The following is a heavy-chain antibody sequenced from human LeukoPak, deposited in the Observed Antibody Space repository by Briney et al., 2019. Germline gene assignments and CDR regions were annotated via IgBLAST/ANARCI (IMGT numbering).Heavy chain of an antibody. CDR2: ISYDGSNK. V-gene: IGHV3-30*04. J-gene: IGHJ4*02. D-gene: IGHD4-17*01. CDR1: GFTLSSYA. Sequence: GGSLRLSCAASGFTLSSYAMHWVRQAPGKGLEWVAVISYDGSNKYYADSVKGRFTISRDNSKNTLYLQMNSLRAEDTAVYYCAKNRYGDYDVDYWGQGTLVTVSS. CDR3: AKNRYGDYDVDY.